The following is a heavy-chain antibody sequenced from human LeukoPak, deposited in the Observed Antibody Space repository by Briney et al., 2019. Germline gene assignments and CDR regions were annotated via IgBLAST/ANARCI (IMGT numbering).Heavy chain of an antibody. J-gene: IGHJ4*02. CDR1: GFTFSSYA. Sequence: PGGSLRLSCAASGFTFSSYAMSWVRQAPGKGLEWVSAISGSGGSTYYADSVKGRFTISRDNSKNTLYLQMNSLRAEDTAVYYCAEDYDFWSGYYSAFDYWGQGTLVTVSS. CDR3: AEDYDFWSGYYSAFDY. CDR2: ISGSGGST. V-gene: IGHV3-23*01. D-gene: IGHD3-3*01.